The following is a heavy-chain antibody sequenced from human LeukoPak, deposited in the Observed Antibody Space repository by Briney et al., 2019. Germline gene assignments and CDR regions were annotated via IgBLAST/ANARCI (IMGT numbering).Heavy chain of an antibody. CDR3: AREFRSGSYSEFDY. CDR1: GYTFTSNG. J-gene: IGHJ4*02. CDR2: ISAYNGNT. V-gene: IGHV1-18*01. D-gene: IGHD1-26*01. Sequence: ASVKVSCKASGYTFTSNGISWVRQAPGQGLEWMGWISAYNGNTNYAQKLQGRVTMTTDTSTSTAYMELRSLRSDDTAVYYCAREFRSGSYSEFDYWGQGTPVTVSS.